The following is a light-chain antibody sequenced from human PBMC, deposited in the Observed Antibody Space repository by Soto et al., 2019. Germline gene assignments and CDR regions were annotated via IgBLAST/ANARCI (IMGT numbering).Light chain of an antibody. CDR1: QGISSY. CDR2: AAS. J-gene: IGKJ5*01. Sequence: DIQLTQSPSFLSASVGDRVTITCRASQGISSYLAWYQQKPGKAPKLLIYAASTLQSGVPSRFSGSGSGTEFTLTISSLQPEDFATYDCQQLNSYPITVGQGTRLEIK. V-gene: IGKV1-9*01. CDR3: QQLNSYPIT.